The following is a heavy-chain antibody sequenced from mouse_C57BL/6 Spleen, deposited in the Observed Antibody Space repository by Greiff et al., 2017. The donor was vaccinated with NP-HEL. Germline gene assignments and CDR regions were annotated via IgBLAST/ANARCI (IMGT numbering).Heavy chain of an antibody. Sequence: DVKLVESEGGLVQPGSSMKLSCTASGFTFSDYYMAWVRQVPEKGLEWVANINYDGSSTYYLDSLKSRFIISRDNAKNILYLQMSSLKSEDTATYYCAREGDSSGYYAMDYWGQGTSVTVSS. CDR2: INYDGSST. D-gene: IGHD3-2*02. J-gene: IGHJ4*01. CDR3: AREGDSSGYYAMDY. CDR1: GFTFSDYY. V-gene: IGHV5-16*01.